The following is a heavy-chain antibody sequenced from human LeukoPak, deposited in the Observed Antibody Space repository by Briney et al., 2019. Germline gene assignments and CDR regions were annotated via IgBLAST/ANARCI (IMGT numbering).Heavy chain of an antibody. Sequence: PGGSLRLSCAASGFTVSSNYMSWVRQAPGKGLEWVSAIYSGSTYYADSVKGRFTMSRDNSKNTVYLQMNSLRAEDTAVYYCARLMSLSGYSYYGMDVWGQGTTVTVSS. J-gene: IGHJ6*02. V-gene: IGHV3-53*01. CDR1: GFTVSSNY. CDR2: IYSGST. CDR3: ARLMSLSGYSYYGMDV. D-gene: IGHD2-15*01.